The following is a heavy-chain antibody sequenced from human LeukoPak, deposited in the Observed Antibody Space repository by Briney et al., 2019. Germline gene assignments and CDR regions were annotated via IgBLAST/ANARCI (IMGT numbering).Heavy chain of an antibody. CDR2: IYYSGST. D-gene: IGHD1-26*01. V-gene: IGHV4-39*01. J-gene: IGHJ4*02. CDR3: VTTVSSYSGSYEYYFDY. CDR1: GGSISSNSYY. Sequence: SETLSLTCTVSGGSISSNSYYWGWIRQPPGKGLEWIGSIYYSGSTYYNPSLKSRVTISVDTSKNQFSLKLSSVTAADTAVYCCVTTVSSYSGSYEYYFDYWGQGTLVTVSS.